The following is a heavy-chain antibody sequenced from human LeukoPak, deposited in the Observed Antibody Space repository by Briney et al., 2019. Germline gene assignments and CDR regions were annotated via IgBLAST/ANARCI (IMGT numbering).Heavy chain of an antibody. CDR2: IPYDGSNK. CDR3: ARGGITMIVVAPKY. Sequence: PGRSLRLSCAASGFTFSSYAMHWVRQAPGKGLEWVAVIPYDGSNKYYADSVKGRFTISRDNSKNTLYLQMNSLRAEDTAVYYCARGGITMIVVAPKYWGQGTLVTVSS. J-gene: IGHJ4*02. V-gene: IGHV3-30-3*01. D-gene: IGHD3-22*01. CDR1: GFTFSSYA.